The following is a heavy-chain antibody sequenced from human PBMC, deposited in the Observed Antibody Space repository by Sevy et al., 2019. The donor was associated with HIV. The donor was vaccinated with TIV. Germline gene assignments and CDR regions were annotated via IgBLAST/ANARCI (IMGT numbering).Heavy chain of an antibody. V-gene: IGHV3-15*01. CDR3: ARESSSDWYLDY. CDR1: GFPFSNAW. Sequence: GGSLRLSCAAFGFPFSNAWMNWVRQAPGKGLEWVGRIKSKTDGGTTDYAAPLKGRFTISRDNSKNTLTLQMNSLRAEDTAVYYCARESSSDWYLDYWGQGTLVTVSS. CDR2: IKSKTDGGTT. D-gene: IGHD2-2*01. J-gene: IGHJ4*02.